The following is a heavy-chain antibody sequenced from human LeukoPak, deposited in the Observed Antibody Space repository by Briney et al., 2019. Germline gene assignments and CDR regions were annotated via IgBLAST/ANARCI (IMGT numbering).Heavy chain of an antibody. CDR1: GSSISSYY. CDR2: IYYSGST. D-gene: IGHD5-18*01. J-gene: IGHJ4*02. CDR3: ARPNTAMGCFDY. V-gene: IGHV4-39*01. Sequence: SETLSLTCTVSGSSISSYYWGWIRQPPGKGLEWIGSIYYSGSTYYNPSLKSRVTISVDTSKNQFSLKLSSVTAADTAVYYCARPNTAMGCFDYWGQGTLVTVSS.